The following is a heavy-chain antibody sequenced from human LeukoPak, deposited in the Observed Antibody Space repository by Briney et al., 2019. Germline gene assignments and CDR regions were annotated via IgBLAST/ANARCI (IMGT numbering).Heavy chain of an antibody. CDR3: ARDRGYSYGYWDY. V-gene: IGHV4-61*09. CDR2: IYTSGST. Sequence: PSETLSLTCTVSGGSISSGSYYWSWIRQPAGNGLEWIGHIYTSGSTNYNPSLKSRVTISVDTSKNQFSLKLSSVTAAVAAVYYCARDRGYSYGYWDYWGQGTLVTVSS. D-gene: IGHD5-18*01. CDR1: GGSISSGSYY. J-gene: IGHJ4*02.